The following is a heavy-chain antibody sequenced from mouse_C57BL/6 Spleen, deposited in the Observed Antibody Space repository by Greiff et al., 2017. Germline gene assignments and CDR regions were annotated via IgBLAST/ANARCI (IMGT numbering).Heavy chain of an antibody. V-gene: IGHV1-80*01. D-gene: IGHD4-1*01. CDR2: IYTGDGDT. CDR3: AITGTCYFDY. J-gene: IGHJ2*01. CDR1: GFAFSSSW. Sequence: QVQLLQSGAELVKPGVSVKISCKASGFAFSSSWMNWVKQRPGKGLEWIGQIYTGDGDTNYNEKFKGIATLTADKSNSTAYMQLSSLTSEDSAVYFCAITGTCYFDYWGQGTTLTVSS.